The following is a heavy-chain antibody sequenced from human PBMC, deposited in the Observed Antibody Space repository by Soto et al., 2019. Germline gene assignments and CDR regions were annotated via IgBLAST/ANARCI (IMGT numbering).Heavy chain of an antibody. V-gene: IGHV4-30-4*01. D-gene: IGHD2-21*01. CDR2: MFYSGSA. CDR3: VRFFIPGVWFDP. Sequence: QVQLQESGPGLVKPSQTLSLICTVSGGSISSGDYYWGWVRQSPGKGLEWIGYMFYSGSAYYSPSLKSRVSLSVDTSKNQFSLNLGSVSAADTAVYFCVRFFIPGVWFDPWGQGTLVTVSS. J-gene: IGHJ5*02. CDR1: GGSISSGDYY.